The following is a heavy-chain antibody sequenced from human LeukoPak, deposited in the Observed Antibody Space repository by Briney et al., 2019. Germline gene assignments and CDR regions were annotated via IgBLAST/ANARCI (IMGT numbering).Heavy chain of an antibody. CDR3: ARVYSSSWWAYYYMDV. CDR1: GYTFTSYG. V-gene: IGHV1-18*01. Sequence: ASVKVSCKASGYTFTSYGISWVRQAPGQGLEWMGWISAYNGNTNYAQKFQGRVTITRNTSISTAYMELSSLRSEDTAVYYCARVYSSSWWAYYYMDVWGKGTTVTVSS. D-gene: IGHD6-13*01. CDR2: ISAYNGNT. J-gene: IGHJ6*03.